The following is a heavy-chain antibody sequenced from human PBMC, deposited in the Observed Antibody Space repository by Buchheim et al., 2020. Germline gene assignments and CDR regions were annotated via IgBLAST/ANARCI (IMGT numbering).Heavy chain of an antibody. D-gene: IGHD2-15*01. J-gene: IGHJ5*02. CDR2: IKQDGSEK. V-gene: IGHV3-7*01. CDR3: ASRLVSCYQLLGCGFDP. CDR1: GFTFSSYW. Sequence: EVQLVESGGGLVQPGGSLRLSCAASGFTFSSYWMSWVRQAPGTGLEWVANIKQDGSEKYYVDSVQGRFTISRDNAKTSLNPQMNSLRAEDTAVYYCASRLVSCYQLLGCGFDPWGQGTL.